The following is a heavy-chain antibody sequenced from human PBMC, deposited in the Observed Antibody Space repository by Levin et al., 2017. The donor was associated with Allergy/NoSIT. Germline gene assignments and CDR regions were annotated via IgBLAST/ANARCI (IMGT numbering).Heavy chain of an antibody. CDR2: IYWDDDK. V-gene: IGHV2-5*02. CDR1: GFSLSTSGVG. J-gene: IGHJ4*02. Sequence: SGPTLVKPTQTLTLTCTFSGFSLSTSGVGVGWIRQPPGKALECLALIYWDDDKRYRPSLKSRLTITKDTPKNQVVLTMTNMDPVDTATYYCAHNAKTHLGFDYWGQGILVTVSS. CDR3: AHNAKTHLGFDY.